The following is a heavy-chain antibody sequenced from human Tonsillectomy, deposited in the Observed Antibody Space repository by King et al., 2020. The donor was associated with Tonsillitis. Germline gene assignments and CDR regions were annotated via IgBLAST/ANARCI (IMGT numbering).Heavy chain of an antibody. CDR2: ISHGGST. CDR3: ATTLPTTLFSTIRGLISS. J-gene: IGHJ5*02. CDR1: GGSVTGYY. Sequence: VQLQQWGAGLLKPSETLSLTCAVCGGSVTGYYWNWIRQPPGKGLEWIGEISHGGSTNYNPSLESRVTLSLDTSKNQFSLNLNSVTAADTAVYYCATTLPTTLFSTIRGLISSWGQGTLVTVSS. D-gene: IGHD3-10*01. V-gene: IGHV4-34*01.